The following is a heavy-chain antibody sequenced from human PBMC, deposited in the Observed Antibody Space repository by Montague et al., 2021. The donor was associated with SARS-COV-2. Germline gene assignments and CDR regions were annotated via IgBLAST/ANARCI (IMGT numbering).Heavy chain of an antibody. CDR2: ISYDGSNK. V-gene: IGHV3-30-3*01. CDR1: GFTFSSYA. D-gene: IGHD5-12*01. CDR3: ARARYGGYVDAFDI. J-gene: IGHJ3*02. Sequence: SLRLSCAASGFTFSSYAMHWVRQAPCKGLEWVAVISYDGSNKYYVDSVKGRFTISRDNSKNTLYLQMNSLRAEDTAVYYCARARYGGYVDAFDIWGQGTMVTVSS.